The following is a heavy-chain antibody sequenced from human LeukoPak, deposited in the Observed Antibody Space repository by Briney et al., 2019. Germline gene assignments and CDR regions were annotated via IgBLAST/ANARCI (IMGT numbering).Heavy chain of an antibody. CDR3: ASQGSDSGWFYF. CDR2: IYYNGNT. Sequence: SSETLSLTCLVSGEPISSYYWSWIRQAPGRGPEYIGNIYYNGNTNYNPSLKSRVTISVDASKNQFSLKLTSVTAADTAIYYCASQGSDSGWFYFWGQGTLVTVSS. V-gene: IGHV4-59*08. D-gene: IGHD6-19*01. J-gene: IGHJ4*02. CDR1: GEPISSYY.